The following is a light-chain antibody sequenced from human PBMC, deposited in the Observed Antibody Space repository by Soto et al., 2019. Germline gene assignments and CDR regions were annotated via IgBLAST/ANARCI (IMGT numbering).Light chain of an antibody. Sequence: EIVLTQSPGTLSLSAGERATLSCRASQSVSSSYLAWYQQKPGQAPRLLIYGASSRATGIPDRFSGSGSRTDFTLTISRLEPEDFAVYYCQQYGSSPLFTFGPGTKVDIK. CDR2: GAS. CDR1: QSVSSSY. V-gene: IGKV3-20*01. J-gene: IGKJ3*01. CDR3: QQYGSSPLFT.